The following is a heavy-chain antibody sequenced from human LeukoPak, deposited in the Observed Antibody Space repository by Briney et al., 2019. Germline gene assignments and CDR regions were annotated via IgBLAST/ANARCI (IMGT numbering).Heavy chain of an antibody. V-gene: IGHV3-53*01. Sequence: GGSLRLSCAASGFTVSSNYMSWVRQAPGKGLEWVSVIYSGGSTYHADSVKGRFTISRDNSKNTLYLQMNSLKTEDTAVYYCTTVPRYSYNLDYWGQGTLVTVSS. CDR2: IYSGGST. CDR3: TTVPRYSYNLDY. D-gene: IGHD5-18*01. J-gene: IGHJ4*02. CDR1: GFTVSSNY.